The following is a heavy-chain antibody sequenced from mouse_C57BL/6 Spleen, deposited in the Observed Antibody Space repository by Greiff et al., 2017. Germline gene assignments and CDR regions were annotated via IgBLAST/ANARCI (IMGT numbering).Heavy chain of an antibody. CDR3: ARSAYYSNYYAMDC. D-gene: IGHD2-5*01. CDR2: INPNYGTT. CDR1: GYSFTDYN. J-gene: IGHJ4*01. V-gene: IGHV1-39*01. Sequence: EVQLQQSGPELVKPGASVKISCKASGYSFTDYNMNWVKQSNGKSLEWIGVINPNYGTTSYNQKFKGKATLTVDQSSSTAYMQLISLTSEDSAVYYCARSAYYSNYYAMDCWCQGTSVSVPS.